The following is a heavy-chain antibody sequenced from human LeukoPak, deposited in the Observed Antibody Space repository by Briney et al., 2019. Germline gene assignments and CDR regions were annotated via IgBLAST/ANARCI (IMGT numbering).Heavy chain of an antibody. D-gene: IGHD2/OR15-2a*01. J-gene: IGHJ6*03. V-gene: IGHV4-34*01. Sequence: PSETLSLTCAVFGESVRAPVTGFFWSWIRQSPGKGLEWIGEINHSGSSNYNPSLKSRVTISAESSKNHFSLKMTSATAADTAVYYCARGRTCDFLIPCYYVDVWGIGTAVTISS. CDR3: ARGRTCDFLIPCYYVDV. CDR1: GESVRAPVTGFF. CDR2: INHSGSS.